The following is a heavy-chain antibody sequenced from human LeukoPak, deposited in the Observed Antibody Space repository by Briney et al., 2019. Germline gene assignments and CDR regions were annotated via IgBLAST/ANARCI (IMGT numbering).Heavy chain of an antibody. Sequence: PGGSLRLSCAASGFTFSSYAMHWVRHAPGKGLEWVAVISYDGSNKYYADSVKGRFTISRDNSKNTLYLQMNSLRAEDTAVYYCARDLPPVPAAISNYYYYYGMDVWGQGTTVTVSS. CDR2: ISYDGSNK. V-gene: IGHV3-30-3*01. D-gene: IGHD2-2*01. J-gene: IGHJ6*02. CDR1: GFTFSSYA. CDR3: ARDLPPVPAAISNYYYYYGMDV.